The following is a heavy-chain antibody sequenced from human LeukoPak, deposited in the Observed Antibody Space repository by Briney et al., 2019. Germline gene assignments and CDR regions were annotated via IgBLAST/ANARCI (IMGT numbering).Heavy chain of an antibody. D-gene: IGHD5-24*01. J-gene: IGHJ4*02. CDR1: GYTFTSYG. V-gene: IGHV1-18*01. CDR2: ISAYNGNP. Sequence: ASVKVSCKASGYTFTSYGISWVRQAPGQGLEWMGWISAYNGNPNYAQKLQGRVTMTTDTSTSTAYMELRSLRSDDTAVYYCARVGRDGYNSGPFDYWGQGTLVTVSS. CDR3: ARVGRDGYNSGPFDY.